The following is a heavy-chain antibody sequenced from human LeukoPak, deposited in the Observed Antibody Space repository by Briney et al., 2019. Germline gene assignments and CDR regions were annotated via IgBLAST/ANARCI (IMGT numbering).Heavy chain of an antibody. D-gene: IGHD3-22*01. CDR2: INPNSGGT. CDR1: GYTFTGYY. V-gene: IGHV1-2*04. CDR3: ARDPYPAPYYYDSSGYHNWFDP. J-gene: IGHJ5*02. Sequence: EASVKVSCKASGYTFTGYYMHWVRQAPGQGLEWMGWINPNSGGTNYAQKFQGWVTMTRDTSISTAYMELSRLRSDDTAVYHCARDPYPAPYYYDSSGYHNWFDPWGQGTLVTVSS.